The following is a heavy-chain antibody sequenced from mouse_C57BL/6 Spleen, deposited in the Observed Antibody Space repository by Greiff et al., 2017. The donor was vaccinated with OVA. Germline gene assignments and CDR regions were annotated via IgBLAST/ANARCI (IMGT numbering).Heavy chain of an antibody. Sequence: EASGVDFSRYWMSWVRRAPGKGLEWIGEINPDSSTINYAPSLKDKFIISRDNAKNTLYLQMSKVRSEDTALYYCARPIYYSNLYWYFDVWGTGTTVTVSS. V-gene: IGHV4-1*01. D-gene: IGHD2-5*01. CDR2: INPDSSTI. CDR3: ARPIYYSNLYWYFDV. J-gene: IGHJ1*03. CDR1: GVDFSRYW.